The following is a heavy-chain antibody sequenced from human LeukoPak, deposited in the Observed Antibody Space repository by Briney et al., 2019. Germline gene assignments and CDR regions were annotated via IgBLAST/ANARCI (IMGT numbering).Heavy chain of an antibody. V-gene: IGHV1-2*06. J-gene: IGHJ4*02. Sequence: ASVKVSCKASGYTFTGYYMHWVRQAPGQGLEWMGRINPNSGGTNYAQKFQGRVTMTRDTSISTAYMELSGLRSDDTAVYYCARAGMAVAGTGGYWGQGTLVTVSS. CDR2: INPNSGGT. CDR3: ARAGMAVAGTGGY. CDR1: GYTFTGYY. D-gene: IGHD6-19*01.